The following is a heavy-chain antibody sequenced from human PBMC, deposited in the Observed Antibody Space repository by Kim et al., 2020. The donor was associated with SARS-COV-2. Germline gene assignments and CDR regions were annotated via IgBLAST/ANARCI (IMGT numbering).Heavy chain of an antibody. Sequence: GGSLRLSCAASGFTFSSYAMHWVRQAPGKGLEWVAVISYDGSNKYYADSVKGRFTISRDNSKNTLYLQMNSLRAEDTAVYYCARDGSPDYDSSGYYYFDYWGQGTLVTVSS. CDR3: ARDGSPDYDSSGYYYFDY. D-gene: IGHD3-22*01. CDR1: GFTFSSYA. V-gene: IGHV3-30-3*01. CDR2: ISYDGSNK. J-gene: IGHJ4*02.